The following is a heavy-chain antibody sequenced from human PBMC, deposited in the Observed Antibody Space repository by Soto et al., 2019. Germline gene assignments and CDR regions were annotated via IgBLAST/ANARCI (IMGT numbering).Heavy chain of an antibody. J-gene: IGHJ6*02. Sequence: PGGSLRLSCAASGFTFSGDWMHWVRQAPGKGLVWVSRINTDGSNKYYVDSVKGRFTISRDNSKNTLYLQMNSLRAEDTAVYYCAKNLVGATENYYYYGMDVWGQGTTVTVSS. CDR1: GFTFSGDW. D-gene: IGHD1-26*01. CDR2: INTDGSNK. V-gene: IGHV3-74*01. CDR3: AKNLVGATENYYYYGMDV.